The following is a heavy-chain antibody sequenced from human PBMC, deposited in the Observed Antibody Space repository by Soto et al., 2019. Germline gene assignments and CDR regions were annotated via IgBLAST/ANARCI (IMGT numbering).Heavy chain of an antibody. CDR3: AREEGYCSGGSCYSQNWFDP. V-gene: IGHV3-64*01. CDR2: ISSNGGST. J-gene: IGHJ5*02. D-gene: IGHD2-15*01. CDR1: GFTFSRYA. Sequence: GSLRLSCAASGFTFSRYAMHWVRQAPGKGLEYVSAISSNGGSTYYANSVKGRFTISRDNSKNTLYLQMGSLRAEDMAVYYCAREEGYCSGGSCYSQNWFDPWGQGTLVTVSS.